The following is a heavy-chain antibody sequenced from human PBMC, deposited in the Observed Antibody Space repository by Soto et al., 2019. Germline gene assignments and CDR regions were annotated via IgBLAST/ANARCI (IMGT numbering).Heavy chain of an antibody. CDR3: ARDLSGSPGY. CDR1: GYTFTSYG. V-gene: IGHV1-18*01. Sequence: QVQLVQSGAEVKKPGASVKVSCKASGYTFTSYGISWVRQAPGQGLVLMGWISASNGNTNYAQKLQGRVTMTTATSASTAYMALRSARSGDTAVYYGARDLSGSPGYWCQGTLVTGSS. J-gene: IGHJ4*02. CDR2: ISASNGNT. D-gene: IGHD1-26*01.